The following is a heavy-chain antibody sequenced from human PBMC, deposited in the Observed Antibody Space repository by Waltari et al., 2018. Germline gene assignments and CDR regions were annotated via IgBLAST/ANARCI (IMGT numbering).Heavy chain of an antibody. CDR1: GGSISSSSYY. Sequence: QLQLQESGPGLVKPSETLSLTCTVSGGSISSSSYYWGWIRQPPGKGLEWIGSIYYSGSTYYNPSLKSRVTISVETSKNQFSLKLSSVTAADTAVYYCARKFRSGSSPTPYYMDVWGKGTTVTVSS. CDR3: ARKFRSGSSPTPYYMDV. CDR2: IYYSGST. V-gene: IGHV4-39*01. J-gene: IGHJ6*03. D-gene: IGHD3-10*01.